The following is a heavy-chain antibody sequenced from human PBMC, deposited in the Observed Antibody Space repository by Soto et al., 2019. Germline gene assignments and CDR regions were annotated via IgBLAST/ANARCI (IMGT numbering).Heavy chain of an antibody. CDR2: IYYSGST. CDR1: GGSVSSRSYY. V-gene: IGHV4-39*01. D-gene: IGHD2-2*01. J-gene: IGHJ6*02. Sequence: SETLSLTCTVSGGSVSSRSYYWGWIRQPPGKGLEWIGSIYYSGSTYYNPSLKSRVTISVDTSKNQFSLKLTSVTAADTAVYYCAGRLSTHQPIYYYYGMDVWGQGTTVTVSS. CDR3: AGRLSTHQPIYYYYGMDV.